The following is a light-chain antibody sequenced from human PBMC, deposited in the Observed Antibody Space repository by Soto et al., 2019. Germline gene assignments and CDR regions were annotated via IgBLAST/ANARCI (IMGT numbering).Light chain of an antibody. CDR1: QSVSSY. CDR3: QQRSNWPIT. V-gene: IGKV3-11*01. J-gene: IGKJ5*01. Sequence: EIVLTQSPATLSLSPGERATLSCRASQSVSSYLAWFQQKPGQAPRLLIFDASNRPTGIPDRFSGSGSGTDFTLAIRSLEPEDFAVYYCQQRSNWPITFGQGTRMEIK. CDR2: DAS.